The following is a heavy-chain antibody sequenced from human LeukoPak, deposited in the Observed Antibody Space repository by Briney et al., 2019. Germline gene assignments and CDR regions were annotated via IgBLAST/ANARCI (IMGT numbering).Heavy chain of an antibody. CDR1: GFTFSSYA. CDR3: VGPDY. Sequence: PGRSLRLSCAASGFTFSSYAMHWVRQAPGKGLEWVAVISYDGSNKYYADSVKGRFTISRDNSKNTLYLQMNSLRAEDTAVYYCVGPDYWGQGTLVTVSS. J-gene: IGHJ4*02. CDR2: ISYDGSNK. V-gene: IGHV3-30-3*01.